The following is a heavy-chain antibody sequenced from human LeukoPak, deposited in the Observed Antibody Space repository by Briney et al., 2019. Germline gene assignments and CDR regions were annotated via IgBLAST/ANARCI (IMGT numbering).Heavy chain of an antibody. Sequence: GSSVKVSCKASGDTFSTYAIRWVRQAPGQGLEWMGGIIPMFGTPNYAQKFQGRVTITANKSTSTAYMELRSLRSEDTAMYYCARDRIPYGSGNIGYFQHWGQGTLVTVSS. V-gene: IGHV1-69*06. CDR3: ARDRIPYGSGNIGYFQH. D-gene: IGHD3-10*01. J-gene: IGHJ1*01. CDR1: GDTFSTYA. CDR2: IIPMFGTP.